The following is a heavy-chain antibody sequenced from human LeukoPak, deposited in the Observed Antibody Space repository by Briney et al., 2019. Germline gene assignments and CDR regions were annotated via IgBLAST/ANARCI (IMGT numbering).Heavy chain of an antibody. V-gene: IGHV3-23*01. D-gene: IGHD3-10*01. J-gene: IGHJ5*02. CDR2: ISGSGGST. Sequence: GGSLRLSCAASGFTFSSYAMSWVRQAPGKELEWVSAISGSGGSTYYADSVKGRFTISRDNSKNTLYLQMNSLRAEDTAVYYCAKDPLRITMVRGVGNWFDPWGQGTLVTVSS. CDR1: GFTFSSYA. CDR3: AKDPLRITMVRGVGNWFDP.